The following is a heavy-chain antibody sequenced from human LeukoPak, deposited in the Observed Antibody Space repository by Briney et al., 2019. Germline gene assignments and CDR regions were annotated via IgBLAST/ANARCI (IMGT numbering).Heavy chain of an antibody. CDR2: ISGSGGGT. D-gene: IGHD3-10*01. CDR1: GFTFSSYG. V-gene: IGHV3-23*01. J-gene: IGHJ4*02. CDR3: ARGYGSGSYYKDYYFDY. Sequence: GGSLRLSCAASGFTFSSYGVSWVRQAPGKGLEWVSAISGSGGGTYYADSVKGRFTISRDNAKNSLYLQMNSLRAEDTAVYYCARGYGSGSYYKDYYFDYWGQGTLVTVSS.